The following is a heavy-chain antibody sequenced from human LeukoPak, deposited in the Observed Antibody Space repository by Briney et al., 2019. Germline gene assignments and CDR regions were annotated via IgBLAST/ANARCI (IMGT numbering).Heavy chain of an antibody. J-gene: IGHJ6*02. Sequence: GGSLRLSCAASGFTFSSYGMHWVRQAPGKGLEWVAVISYDGSNKYYADFVKGRFTISRDNSKNTLYLQMNSLRAEDTAVYYCARGGGDYGMDVWGQGTTVTVSS. V-gene: IGHV3-30*03. CDR3: ARGGGDYGMDV. CDR2: ISYDGSNK. CDR1: GFTFSSYG. D-gene: IGHD3-16*01.